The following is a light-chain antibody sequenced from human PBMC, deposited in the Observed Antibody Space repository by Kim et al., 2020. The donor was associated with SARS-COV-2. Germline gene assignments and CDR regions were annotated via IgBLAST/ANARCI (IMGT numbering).Light chain of an antibody. CDR2: GAS. Sequence: EIFFPPSPFPIVWSPGERATLSCRASQSVSSSYLAWYQQKPGQAPRLLIYGASSRATGIPDRFSGSGSGTDFTLTISRLEPEDFAVYYCQQYGSSPWTFCQGTKVDIK. CDR3: QQYGSSPWT. CDR1: QSVSSSY. J-gene: IGKJ1*01. V-gene: IGKV3-20*01.